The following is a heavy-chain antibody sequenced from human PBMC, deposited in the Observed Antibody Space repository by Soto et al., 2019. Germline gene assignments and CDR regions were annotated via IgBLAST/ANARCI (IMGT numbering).Heavy chain of an antibody. CDR3: AHLVVAGLTYYFDY. CDR1: GFSLSTSAVG. J-gene: IGHJ4*02. CDR2: IYWDDDK. D-gene: IGHD2-15*01. Sequence: QITLKESGPTLVKPTQTLTLTCTFSGFSLSTSAVGVGWIRQPPGKALEWLAFIYWDDDKRYTPSLKNSLTITNDTSKNQVVLAMTNMDPVDKATYYCAHLVVAGLTYYFDYWGQGTLVTVSS. V-gene: IGHV2-5*02.